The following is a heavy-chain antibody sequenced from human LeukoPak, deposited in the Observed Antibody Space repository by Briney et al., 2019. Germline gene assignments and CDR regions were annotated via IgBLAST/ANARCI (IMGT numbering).Heavy chain of an antibody. CDR2: IYGSGST. Sequence: PSETLSLTCTVSGGSISSYWSWIRQPAGKGLEWIGRIYGSGSTTYNPSLKSRVTMSLDMSKNQFFLKLSSVTAADTAVYYCARVRYRLAETYIDYWGQGTLVTVSS. V-gene: IGHV4-4*07. J-gene: IGHJ4*02. D-gene: IGHD3-16*01. CDR3: ARVRYRLAETYIDY. CDR1: GGSISSY.